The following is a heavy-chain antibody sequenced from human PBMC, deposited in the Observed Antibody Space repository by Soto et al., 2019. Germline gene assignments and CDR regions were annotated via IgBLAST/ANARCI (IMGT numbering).Heavy chain of an antibody. D-gene: IGHD1-1*01. J-gene: IGHJ6*02. V-gene: IGHV3-30-3*01. Sequence: VQLVESGGGVVQPGRSLRLSCAASGFTFSNNAMDWVRQAPGKGLEWVAVISYDGSNKYIAESVKGRFTISRDNSKKTLFLQMNSLRAEDTAIYYCARVTTTSAFSAMDVWGEGTTVTVSS. CDR2: ISYDGSNK. CDR3: ARVTTTSAFSAMDV. CDR1: GFTFSNNA.